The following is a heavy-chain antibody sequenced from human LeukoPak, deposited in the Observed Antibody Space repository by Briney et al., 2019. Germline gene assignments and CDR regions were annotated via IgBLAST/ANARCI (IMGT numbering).Heavy chain of an antibody. D-gene: IGHD4-17*01. J-gene: IGHJ3*02. CDR2: AKQDGSEK. CDR3: ARLGPDYGDYNDAFDI. Sequence: PGGSLRLSCVASGFTFSDHYMDWVRQAPGKGLECVASAKQDGSEKYYVDSVKGRFTISRDNAKTSLYLQMNSLRAEDTAVYYCARLGPDYGDYNDAFDIWGQGTMVTVSS. CDR1: GFTFSDHY. V-gene: IGHV3-7*01.